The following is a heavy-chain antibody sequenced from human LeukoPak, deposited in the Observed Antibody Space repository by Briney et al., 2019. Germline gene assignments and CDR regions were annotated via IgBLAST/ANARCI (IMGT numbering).Heavy chain of an antibody. CDR2: INPSGGST. V-gene: IGHV1-46*01. J-gene: IGHJ4*02. D-gene: IGHD3-10*01. Sequence: ASVTVSCSPSGNTFTSYYMHWVRQAPGQGLEWMGIINPSGGSTSYAQKFQGRVTMTRDTSTSTVYMELSSLRSEDTAVYYCARFGGSGIWGQGTLVTVSS. CDR1: GNTFTSYY. CDR3: ARFGGSGI.